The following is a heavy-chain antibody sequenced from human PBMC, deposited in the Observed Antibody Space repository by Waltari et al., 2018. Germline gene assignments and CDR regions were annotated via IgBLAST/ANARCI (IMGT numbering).Heavy chain of an antibody. CDR1: GFTFSSYS. CDR2: INSSSSYI. J-gene: IGHJ4*02. V-gene: IGHV3-21*01. Sequence: EVQLVESGGGLVKPGGSLRLSCAASGFTFSSYSMNWVRQAPGKGLEWVSSINSSSSYIYDADSVKGRFTISRDNAKNSLYLQMNSLRAEDTAVYYCASLGGSYLTFDYWGQGTLVTVSS. D-gene: IGHD1-26*01. CDR3: ASLGGSYLTFDY.